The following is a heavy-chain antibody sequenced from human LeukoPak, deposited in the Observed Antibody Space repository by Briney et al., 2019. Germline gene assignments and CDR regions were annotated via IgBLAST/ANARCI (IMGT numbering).Heavy chain of an antibody. V-gene: IGHV3-7*01. CDR3: ARDREVGYFDY. D-gene: IGHD1-26*01. J-gene: IGHJ4*02. Sequence: SLRLSCAASGFTFSSYWMSWVRQAPGKGLEWVANIKQDGSEKYYVDSVKGRFTISRDNAKNSLYLHMNSLRAEDTAVYYCARDREVGYFDYWGQGTLATVSS. CDR2: IKQDGSEK. CDR1: GFTFSSYW.